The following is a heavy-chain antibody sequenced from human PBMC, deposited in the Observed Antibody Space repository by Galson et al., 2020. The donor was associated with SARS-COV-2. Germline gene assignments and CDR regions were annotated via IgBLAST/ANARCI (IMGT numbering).Heavy chain of an antibody. V-gene: IGHV4-61*02. CDR2: IYTSGST. CDR1: GGSISSGSYY. D-gene: IGHD6-19*01. Sequence: SETLSLTCTVSGGSISSGSYYWSWIRQPAGKGLEWIGRIYTSGSTNYNPSLQSRVTISVDRSKNQLSLVLNSVTAADTAVYYCARFNRQYAFDIWGQGTMVTVSS. J-gene: IGHJ3*02. CDR3: ARFNRQYAFDI.